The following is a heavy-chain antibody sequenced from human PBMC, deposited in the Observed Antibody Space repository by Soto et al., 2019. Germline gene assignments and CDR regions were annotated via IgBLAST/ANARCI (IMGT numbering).Heavy chain of an antibody. CDR1: GGSISSYY. V-gene: IGHV4-59*01. J-gene: IGHJ3*02. CDR2: IYYSGST. D-gene: IGHD6-13*01. Sequence: SETLSLTCTVSGGSISSYYWSWIRQPPGKGLEWIGYIYYSGSTNYNPSLKSRVTISVDTSKNQFSLKLSSVTAADTAVYYCARVKYSSSWYVAFDIWGQGTMVTVS. CDR3: ARVKYSSSWYVAFDI.